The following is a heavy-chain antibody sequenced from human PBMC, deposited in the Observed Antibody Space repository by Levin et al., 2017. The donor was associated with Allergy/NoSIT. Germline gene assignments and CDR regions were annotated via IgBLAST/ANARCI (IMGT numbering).Heavy chain of an antibody. J-gene: IGHJ4*02. V-gene: IGHV3-30-3*01. CDR1: GFTFSSYA. Sequence: GESLKISCAASGFTFSSYAMHWVRQAPGKGLEWVAVISYDGSNKYYADSVKGRFTISRDNSKNTLYLQMNSLRAEDTAVYYCARAQKMATMPDFDYWGQGTLVTVSS. CDR3: ARAQKMATMPDFDY. D-gene: IGHD5-24*01. CDR2: ISYDGSNK.